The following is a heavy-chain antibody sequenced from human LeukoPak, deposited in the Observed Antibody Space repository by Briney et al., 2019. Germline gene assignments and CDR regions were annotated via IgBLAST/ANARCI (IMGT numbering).Heavy chain of an antibody. J-gene: IGHJ4*02. CDR1: GFTFSSYE. V-gene: IGHV3-48*03. CDR2: ISSSGSTI. D-gene: IGHD3-9*01. Sequence: PGGSLRLSCAASGFTFSSYEMNWVRQAPGKGLEWVSYISSSGSTIYYADSVKGRFTISRDNAKNSLYLQMNSLRAEDTAVYYCARNSAPVLRYFDWLWEGFDYWGQGTLVTVSS. CDR3: ARNSAPVLRYFDWLWEGFDY.